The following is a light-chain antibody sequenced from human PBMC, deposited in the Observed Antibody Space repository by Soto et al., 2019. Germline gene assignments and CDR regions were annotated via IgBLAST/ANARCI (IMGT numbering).Light chain of an antibody. Sequence: EIVLTQSPGTLSLSPGERATFSCRASQSVSSSYLAWYQQKPGQAPRLLIYGASSRASGVADRFSGSGSGTDFTLTISGLEPEDFAVYYCQQYDSSPFTFGQGTRLEIK. J-gene: IGKJ5*01. CDR1: QSVSSSY. CDR2: GAS. V-gene: IGKV3-20*01. CDR3: QQYDSSPFT.